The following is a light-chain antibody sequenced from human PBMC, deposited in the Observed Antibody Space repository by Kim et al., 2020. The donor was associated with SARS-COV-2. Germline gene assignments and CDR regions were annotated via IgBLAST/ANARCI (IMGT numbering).Light chain of an antibody. CDR2: YDS. CDR3: QVWDISSTYRGV. Sequence: SYELTQPPSVSVAPGQTASITCAGDYIGGKAVHWYQQRPGQAPTVVIYYDSDRPSGIPERFSGSNSGNTATLTISGVEAGDEADYYCQVWDISSTYRGVFGAGTKVTVL. J-gene: IGLJ1*01. V-gene: IGLV3-21*04. CDR1: YIGGKA.